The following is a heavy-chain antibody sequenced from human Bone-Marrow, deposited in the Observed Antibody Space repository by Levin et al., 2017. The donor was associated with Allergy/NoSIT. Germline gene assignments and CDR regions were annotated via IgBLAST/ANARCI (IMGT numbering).Heavy chain of an antibody. Sequence: AGGSLRLSCAASGFTFSDHAMHWVRQAPGKVLEWVSVISYDGSITNFLDSVEGRFTISRDNSKNTLFLQMNSLRVEDTAVYYCARDRGSCSGGSCYPDAFDVWGQGTMVTVSS. J-gene: IGHJ3*01. V-gene: IGHV3-30*04. CDR1: GFTFSDHA. CDR2: ISYDGSIT. CDR3: ARDRGSCSGGSCYPDAFDV. D-gene: IGHD2-15*01.